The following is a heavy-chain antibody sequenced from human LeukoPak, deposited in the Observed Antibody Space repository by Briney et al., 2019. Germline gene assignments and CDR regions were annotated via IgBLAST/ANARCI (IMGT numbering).Heavy chain of an antibody. D-gene: IGHD5-24*01. V-gene: IGHV4-59*01. J-gene: IGHJ4*02. CDR3: ARGRRDGYNLRNFDY. Sequence: SETLSLTCTVSGGSISSYYWNWIRQPPGKGLERIGYIYYSGSTNYNPSLKSRVTISVDTSKNQFSLRLSSVTAADTAVYYCARGRRDGYNLRNFDYWGQGTLVTVSS. CDR2: IYYSGST. CDR1: GGSISSYY.